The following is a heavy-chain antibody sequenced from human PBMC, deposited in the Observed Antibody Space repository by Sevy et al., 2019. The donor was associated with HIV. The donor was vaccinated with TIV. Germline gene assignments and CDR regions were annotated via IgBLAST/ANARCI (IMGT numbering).Heavy chain of an antibody. Sequence: GESLKISCKGSGYSFTSYWIGWVRQMPGKGLEWMGIIFPGDSDTRYSPSFQGQVTISADKSISTAYLQWSSLKASDTAMYYCARAATVTTGKYYYYYMDVWGKGTTVTVSS. CDR1: GYSFTSYW. CDR3: ARAATVTTGKYYYYYMDV. D-gene: IGHD4-17*01. V-gene: IGHV5-51*01. J-gene: IGHJ6*03. CDR2: IFPGDSDT.